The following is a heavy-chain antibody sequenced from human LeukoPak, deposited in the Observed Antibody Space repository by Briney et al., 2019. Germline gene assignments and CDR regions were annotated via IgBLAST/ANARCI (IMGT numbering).Heavy chain of an antibody. J-gene: IGHJ4*02. D-gene: IGHD6-19*01. CDR1: GFTFDDYA. V-gene: IGHV3-9*03. Sequence: GRSLRLSCAASGFTFDDYAMHWVRQAPGKGLEWVSGISWNSGSIGYADSVKGRFTISRDNAKNSLYLQMNSLRAEDMALYYCAKDRGIAVAGNHFDYWGQGTLVTVSS. CDR2: ISWNSGSI. CDR3: AKDRGIAVAGNHFDY.